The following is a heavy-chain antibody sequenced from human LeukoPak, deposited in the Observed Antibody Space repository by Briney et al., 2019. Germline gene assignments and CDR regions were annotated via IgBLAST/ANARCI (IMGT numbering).Heavy chain of an antibody. D-gene: IGHD3-22*01. J-gene: IGHJ4*02. CDR2: ISGSGDNT. Sequence: QPGGTLRLSCAASGFTFSSHGMSWVRQAPGKGLEWVSTISGSGDNTYYADSVRGRFTISRDNSKNTLYLQMNSLRAEDTAVFYCAKSWGVEYSSGFYIGVDYWGQGTLVTVSS. V-gene: IGHV3-23*01. CDR1: GFTFSSHG. CDR3: AKSWGVEYSSGFYIGVDY.